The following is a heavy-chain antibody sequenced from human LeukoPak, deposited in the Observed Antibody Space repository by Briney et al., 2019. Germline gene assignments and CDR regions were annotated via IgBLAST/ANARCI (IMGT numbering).Heavy chain of an antibody. CDR2: IYYSGTT. V-gene: IGHV4-59*01. Sequence: SETLSLTCTVSGDSISNFYWSWIRQPPGKGLEWIGYIYYSGTTHSNPSLKSRATISVDTSKNHLSLKVNSVTAADTAVYYCARGASGTLYDAFDIWGRGTMVTVSS. CDR3: ARGASGTLYDAFDI. J-gene: IGHJ3*02. CDR1: GDSISNFY. D-gene: IGHD1-26*01.